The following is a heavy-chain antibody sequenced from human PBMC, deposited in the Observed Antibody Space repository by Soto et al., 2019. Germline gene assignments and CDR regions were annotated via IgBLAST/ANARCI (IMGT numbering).Heavy chain of an antibody. CDR1: GGSISSGDYY. D-gene: IGHD3-10*01. V-gene: IGHV4-61*08. Sequence: SETLSLTCTVSGGSISSGDYYWSWIRQPPGKGLEWIGYIYYSGSTNYNPSLKSRVTISVDTSKNQFSLELSSVTAADTAVYYCARHGSGYYYGSGSYYNHYYMDVWDKGTTVTVSS. CDR2: IYYSGST. J-gene: IGHJ6*03. CDR3: ARHGSGYYYGSGSYYNHYYMDV.